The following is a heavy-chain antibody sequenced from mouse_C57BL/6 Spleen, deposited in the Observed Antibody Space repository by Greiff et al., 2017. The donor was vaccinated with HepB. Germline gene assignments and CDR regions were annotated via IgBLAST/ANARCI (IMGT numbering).Heavy chain of an antibody. V-gene: IGHV14-3*01. CDR3: ARGDYDQSGVAY. J-gene: IGHJ3*01. D-gene: IGHD2-4*01. Sequence: EVQLQQSVAELVRPGASVKFSCTASGFNIKNTYMHWVKQRPEQGLEWIGRIDPANGNTKYDPKFQGKATITADTSSNTAYLQLSSLTSEDSAIYYCARGDYDQSGVAYWGQGTLVTVSA. CDR2: IDPANGNT. CDR1: GFNIKNTY.